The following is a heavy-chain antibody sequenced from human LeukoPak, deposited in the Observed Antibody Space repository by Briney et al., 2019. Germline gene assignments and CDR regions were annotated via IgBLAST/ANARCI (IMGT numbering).Heavy chain of an antibody. CDR1: GFTFSSYA. D-gene: IGHD2-15*01. J-gene: IGHJ6*02. Sequence: PGRSLRLSCAASGFTFSSYAMHWVRQAPGKGLEWVAVISYDGSNKYYADSVKGRFTISRDNSKNTLYLQMNSLRAEDTAVYYCARDSCSGGSCETYYYYYGMDVRGQGTTVTVSS. CDR3: ARDSCSGGSCETYYYYYGMDV. V-gene: IGHV3-30*04. CDR2: ISYDGSNK.